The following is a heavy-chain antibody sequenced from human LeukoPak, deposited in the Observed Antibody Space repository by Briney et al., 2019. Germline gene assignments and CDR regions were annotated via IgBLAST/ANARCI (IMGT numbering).Heavy chain of an antibody. CDR3: SREDY. V-gene: IGHV1-2*02. J-gene: IGHJ4*02. CDR2: INPNSGGT. CDR1: GYTFTGYY. Sequence: ASVNFSYKASGYTFTGYYLHWVRQAPGQGLEWVGWINPNSGGTNYAQKFQGRVTMTRDTSITTVYMELSRLRSDDTAVYYCSREDYWGQGTLVTASS.